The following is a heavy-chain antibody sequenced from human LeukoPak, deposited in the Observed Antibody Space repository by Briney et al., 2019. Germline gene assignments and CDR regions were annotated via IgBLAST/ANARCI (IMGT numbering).Heavy chain of an antibody. Sequence: SETLSLTCTISGGSISSYYWSWIWQPPGKGLEWIGYISHSGTTNYNPSLKSRVTISVDTSKNQFSLKLSSVTAADTAVYYCARLTYYYDSSGYYYPDYWGQGTLVTVSS. CDR2: ISHSGTT. D-gene: IGHD3-22*01. V-gene: IGHV4-59*01. CDR3: ARLTYYYDSSGYYYPDY. CDR1: GGSISSYY. J-gene: IGHJ4*02.